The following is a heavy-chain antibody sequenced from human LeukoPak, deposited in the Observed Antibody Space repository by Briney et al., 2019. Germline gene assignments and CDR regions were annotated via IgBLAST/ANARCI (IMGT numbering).Heavy chain of an antibody. CDR1: GESFSGYY. CDR3: ARGARDIVVVPAAKSGNWFDP. D-gene: IGHD2-2*01. J-gene: IGHJ5*02. Sequence: PSETLSLTCAVYGESFSGYYWSWIRQPPGKGLEWIGEINHSGSTNYNPSLKSRVTISVDTSKNQFSLKLSSVTAADTAVYYCARGARDIVVVPAAKSGNWFDPWGQGTLVTVSS. V-gene: IGHV4-34*01. CDR2: INHSGST.